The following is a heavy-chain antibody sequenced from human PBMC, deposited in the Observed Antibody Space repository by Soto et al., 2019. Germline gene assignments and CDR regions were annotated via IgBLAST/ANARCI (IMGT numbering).Heavy chain of an antibody. D-gene: IGHD3-22*01. V-gene: IGHV1-3*05. CDR1: GYTFSRYA. CDR3: ARADSDGYRVGRGNYQFYYGMDV. J-gene: IGHJ6*02. CDR2: INAGNGDT. Sequence: QVPLVQSGAEEKKPGASVKLSCRASGYTFSRYAIHWVRQAPGQRLEWMGWINAGNGDTKYSQKFQGRVTISRDTSAGTAYMELTSLRSEDTAVYYCARADSDGYRVGRGNYQFYYGMDVWGQGTTVTVSS.